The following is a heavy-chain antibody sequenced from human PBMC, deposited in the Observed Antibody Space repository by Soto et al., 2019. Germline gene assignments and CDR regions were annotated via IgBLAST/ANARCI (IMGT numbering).Heavy chain of an antibody. CDR2: INPNSGGT. CDR3: ARGAGGAAAGTDYYSYYGMDV. D-gene: IGHD6-13*01. CDR1: GGTFSSYT. Sequence: GASVKVSCKASGGTFSSYTISWVRQAPGQGLEWMGWINPNSGGTNYAQKFQGWVTMTRDTSISTAYMELSRLRSDDTAVYYCARGAGGAAAGTDYYSYYGMDVWGQGTTVTVSS. V-gene: IGHV1-2*04. J-gene: IGHJ6*02.